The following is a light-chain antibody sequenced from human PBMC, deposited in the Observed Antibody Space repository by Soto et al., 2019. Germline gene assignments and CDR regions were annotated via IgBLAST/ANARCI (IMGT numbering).Light chain of an antibody. CDR3: CSYAGRSTWI. CDR2: ADT. V-gene: IGLV2-23*01. J-gene: IGLJ2*01. Sequence: QSALTQPASVSGSPGQSITISCTGTSSDVGSYNFVSWYQQYPGKAPKLMIYADTVRPSGTSIRFSGSKSGHTASLTISELQTEDEADYYCCSYAGRSTWIFGGGTKLTVL. CDR1: SSDVGSYNF.